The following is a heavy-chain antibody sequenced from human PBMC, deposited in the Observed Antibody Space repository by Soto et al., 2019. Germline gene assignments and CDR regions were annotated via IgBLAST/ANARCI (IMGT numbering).Heavy chain of an antibody. CDR2: ISGSGGST. V-gene: IGHV3-23*01. CDR3: AKDDDVGYSGYYPGPHNTYIDY. J-gene: IGHJ4*02. CDR1: GFTFSSYA. Sequence: GGSLRLSCAASGFTFSSYAMSWVRQAPGKGLEWVSAISGSGGSTYYADSVKGRFTISRDNSKNTLYLQMNSLRAEDTAVYYCAKDDDVGYSGYYPGPHNTYIDYWGQGTLVTVSS. D-gene: IGHD5-12*01.